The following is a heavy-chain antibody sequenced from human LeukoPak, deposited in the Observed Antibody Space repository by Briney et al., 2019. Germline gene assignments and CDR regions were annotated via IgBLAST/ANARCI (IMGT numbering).Heavy chain of an antibody. CDR3: ASKWVTYYYNSSAYHYPTDVFDI. CDR2: INPNSGGT. Sequence: ASVKVSCKASGYSFTGYNMHWVRQAPGQGLEWMGWINPNSGGTNFAQNFQGRVTMTRDMSISTAYMELSRLRSDDTAVYYCASKWVTYYYNSSAYHYPTDVFDIWGQGTMVTVSS. V-gene: IGHV1-2*02. D-gene: IGHD3-22*01. J-gene: IGHJ3*02. CDR1: GYSFTGYN.